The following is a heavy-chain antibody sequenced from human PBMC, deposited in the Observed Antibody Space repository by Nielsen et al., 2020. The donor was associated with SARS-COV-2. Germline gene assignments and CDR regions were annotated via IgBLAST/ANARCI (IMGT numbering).Heavy chain of an antibody. V-gene: IGHV4-39*01. CDR2: IYYSGST. CDR3: ASNPYYYDSSGHLPHLVNFDP. J-gene: IGHJ5*02. Sequence: WIRQPPGKGLGWIGSIYYSGSTYYNPSLKSRVTISVDTSKIQFSLKLSSVTAADTAVYYCASNPYYYDSSGHLPHLVNFDPWGQGTLVTVSS. D-gene: IGHD3-22*01.